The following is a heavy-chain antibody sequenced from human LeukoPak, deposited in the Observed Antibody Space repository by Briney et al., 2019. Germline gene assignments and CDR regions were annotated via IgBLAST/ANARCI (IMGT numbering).Heavy chain of an antibody. D-gene: IGHD2-21*02. CDR1: GFTFSNYA. CDR3: GKDSGVVVTAIPNY. V-gene: IGHV3-23*01. J-gene: IGHJ4*02. CDR2: ISGRGGST. Sequence: QPGGSLRLSCAASGFTFSNYAMIWVRQAPGKGLEWVPSISGRGGSTYYAGSVKGRFTVSRDNSKNTLSLQMDSLRSEDTAVYYCGKDSGVVVTAIPNYWGQGALVTVSS.